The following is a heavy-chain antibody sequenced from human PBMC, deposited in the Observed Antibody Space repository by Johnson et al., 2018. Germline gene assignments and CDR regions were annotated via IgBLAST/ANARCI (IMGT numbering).Heavy chain of an antibody. CDR3: ASRSNDGAFDI. D-gene: IGHD1-1*01. Sequence: QVRLVQSGGGVVQPGRSLRLSCAASGFIFSSSAMRWVRQAPGKGLEWVAVISYDGSNKYYADSVKGRLTISRDNSKNTLYLQMNSLRDEDTAVYYCASRSNDGAFDIWGQGTMVTVSS. V-gene: IGHV3-30-3*01. J-gene: IGHJ3*02. CDR1: GFIFSSSA. CDR2: ISYDGSNK.